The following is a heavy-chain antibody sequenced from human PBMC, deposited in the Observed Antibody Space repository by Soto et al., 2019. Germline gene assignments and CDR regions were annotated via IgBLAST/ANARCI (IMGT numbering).Heavy chain of an antibody. CDR3: AAEGGSREEWEDYETYDAFDI. CDR1: GFTFTSSA. CDR2: IVVGSGNT. V-gene: IGHV1-58*01. D-gene: IGHD4-17*01. J-gene: IGHJ3*02. Sequence: ASVKVSCKASGFTFTSSAVQWVRQARGQRLEWIGWIVVGSGNTNYAQKFQERVTITRDMSTSTAYMELSSLRSEDTAVYYCAAEGGSREEWEDYETYDAFDIWGQGTMVTVSS.